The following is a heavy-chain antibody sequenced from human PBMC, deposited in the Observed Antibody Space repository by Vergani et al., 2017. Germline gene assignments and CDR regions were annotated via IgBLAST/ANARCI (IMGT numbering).Heavy chain of an antibody. CDR1: GFTFSDYY. CDR2: ISSSGGSI. D-gene: IGHD2-15*01. CDR3: ARAGYCDSSSCSEAYYYHYYMDV. V-gene: IGHV3-11*01. Sequence: QVQLVESGGGLVKPGGSLRLSCAASGFTFSDYYMSWIRQAPEKGLEWVAHISSSGGSIYHADSVRGRFIISRDTAKNSLYLEMNSRRAEDTAVYYCARAGYCDSSSCSEAYYYHYYMDVWGKGTTVTVSS. J-gene: IGHJ6*03.